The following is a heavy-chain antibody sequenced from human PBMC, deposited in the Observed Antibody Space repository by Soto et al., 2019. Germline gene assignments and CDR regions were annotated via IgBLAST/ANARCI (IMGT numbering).Heavy chain of an antibody. J-gene: IGHJ3*02. Sequence: QLQRQESGPGLVKPSETLSLTCTVSGGSISSSSYYWGWIRQPPGKGLEWIGSIYYSGSTYYNPSLKSRVTMSGDTSNTQLSLRLSSVTAADTAVYYCAMREGTSTYYDFWSGYYNFHAFDIWGQGTMVTVSS. CDR3: AMREGTSTYYDFWSGYYNFHAFDI. D-gene: IGHD3-3*01. CDR1: GGSISSSSYY. CDR2: IYYSGST. V-gene: IGHV4-39*01.